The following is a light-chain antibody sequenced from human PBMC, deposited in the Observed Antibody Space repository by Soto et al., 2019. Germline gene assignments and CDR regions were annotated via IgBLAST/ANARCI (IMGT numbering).Light chain of an antibody. V-gene: IGKV3-20*01. CDR2: GAS. J-gene: IGKJ1*01. Sequence: EIVLTQSPGTLSLSPGERATVSCSASQSLSSSYSAWYQQKPGQAPRLLIYGASSRATGVPDRFSGSGSGTDFTLTISRLEPEDFAMYYCQQYYNSRTFGQGTNVDIK. CDR1: QSLSSSY. CDR3: QQYYNSRT.